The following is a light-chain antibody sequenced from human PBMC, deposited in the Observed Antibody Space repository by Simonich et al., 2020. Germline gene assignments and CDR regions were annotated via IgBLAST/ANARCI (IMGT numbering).Light chain of an antibody. J-gene: IGKJ2*01. CDR3: QQYGSSPPYT. V-gene: IGKV3-15*01. CDR2: GAS. CDR1: QSVSSN. Sequence: EIVMTQSPATLSVSPGERATLSCRASQSVSSNFAWYQQKPGQAPMLLIYGASTRATGIPARFSGSGSGTEFTLTISSLQSEDFAVYYCQQYGSSPPYTFGQGTKLEIK.